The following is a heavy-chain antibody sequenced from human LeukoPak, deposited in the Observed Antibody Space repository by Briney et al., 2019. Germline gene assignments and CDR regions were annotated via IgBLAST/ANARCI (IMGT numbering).Heavy chain of an antibody. J-gene: IGHJ6*02. CDR1: VFTFSSYG. CDR2: ISYDGSNK. Sequence: PGGSLRLSCAASVFTFSSYGMHWVRQAPGKGLEWVAVISYDGSNKYYADSVKGRFTISRDNSKNTLYLQMNSLRAEDAAVYYCAKDSGAVALGRTSRPLTYYYGMDVWGQGTTVTVSS. D-gene: IGHD6-19*01. CDR3: AKDSGAVALGRTSRPLTYYYGMDV. V-gene: IGHV3-30*18.